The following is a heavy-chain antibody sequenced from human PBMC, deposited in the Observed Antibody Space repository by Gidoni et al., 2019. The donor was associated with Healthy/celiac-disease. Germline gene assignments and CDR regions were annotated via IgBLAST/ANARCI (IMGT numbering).Heavy chain of an antibody. V-gene: IGHV3-9*01. CDR3: SKDISARTWGGFWVD. CDR1: GFTCDDYA. Sequence: EVQLVESGGGLVQPGRSLRLSCAASGFTCDDYAMHWVRQAPGKGLDCVSGMSWNRGSIGDAASVKGRFTISRDIAKNSLYLQMNSLRAEDTALYYFSKDISARTWGGFWVDWGQGTLVTVSS. D-gene: IGHD3-16*01. J-gene: IGHJ4*02. CDR2: MSWNRGSI.